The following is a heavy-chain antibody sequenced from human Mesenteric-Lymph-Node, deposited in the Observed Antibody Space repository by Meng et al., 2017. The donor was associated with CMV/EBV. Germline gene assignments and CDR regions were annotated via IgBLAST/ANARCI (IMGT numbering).Heavy chain of an antibody. D-gene: IGHD4-17*01. Sequence: GESLKISCAASGFTFSSYWMNWVRQAPGKGLEWVSSISSSSSYIYYADSVKGRFTISRDNAKNSLYLQMNSLRAEDTAVYYCAGGDYGDDYYYYGMDVWGQGTTVTVSS. V-gene: IGHV3-21*01. CDR3: AGGDYGDDYYYYGMDV. CDR2: ISSSSSYI. J-gene: IGHJ6*02. CDR1: GFTFSSYW.